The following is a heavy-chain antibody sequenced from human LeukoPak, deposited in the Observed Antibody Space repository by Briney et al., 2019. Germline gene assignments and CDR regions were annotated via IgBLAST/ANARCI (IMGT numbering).Heavy chain of an antibody. CDR2: INGDGSST. D-gene: IGHD6-25*01. CDR1: GFTFSSYW. V-gene: IGHV3-74*01. Sequence: AGSLRLSCAASGFTFSSYWMHWVRQAPGKGLVWVSRINGDGSSTAYADSVKGRFTISRDNAKNTLYLQMNSLTAEDTAVYYCARGPPWYFDLWGRGTLVTVSS. CDR3: ARGPPWYFDL. J-gene: IGHJ2*01.